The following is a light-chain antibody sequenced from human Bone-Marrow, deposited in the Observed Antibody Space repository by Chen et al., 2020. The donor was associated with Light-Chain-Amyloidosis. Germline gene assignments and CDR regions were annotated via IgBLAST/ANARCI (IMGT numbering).Light chain of an antibody. V-gene: IGKV1-33*01. J-gene: IGKJ2*01. CDR2: DES. Sequence: DIQMTQSPSSLSASIGDRVTITCQASHDISNSLNWYQQRPGKAPRLLIYDESNLETGVPSRFSGSGSGTDFTFTISSLQPEDIAIYYCQQYDNLPYTFGQGTKLEIK. CDR1: HDISNS. CDR3: QQYDNLPYT.